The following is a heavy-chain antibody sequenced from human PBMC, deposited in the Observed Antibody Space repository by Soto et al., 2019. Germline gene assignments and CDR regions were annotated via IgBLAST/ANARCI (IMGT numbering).Heavy chain of an antibody. Sequence: QITLKESGPTLVKPTQTLTLTCTFSGFSLSTSGVGVGWIRQPPGKALEWLALIYWDDDKRYSPSLRSRLTINKDTSKNQVVLTLTNMDPVDTATYYCIQSRCGGDCLQSDASHYYYGMDVWGQGTTVTVSS. V-gene: IGHV2-5*02. CDR3: IQSRCGGDCLQSDASHYYYGMDV. D-gene: IGHD2-21*02. J-gene: IGHJ6*02. CDR2: IYWDDDK. CDR1: GFSLSTSGVG.